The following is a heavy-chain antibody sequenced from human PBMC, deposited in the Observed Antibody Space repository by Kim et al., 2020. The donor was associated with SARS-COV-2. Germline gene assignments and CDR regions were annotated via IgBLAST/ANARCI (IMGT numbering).Heavy chain of an antibody. CDR3: ARRTRDYYDSSYFDY. D-gene: IGHD3-22*01. Sequence: QKFQGRVTITADESTSTAYMELSSLRSEDTAVYYCARRTRDYYDSSYFDYWGQGTLVTVSS. V-gene: IGHV1-69*01. J-gene: IGHJ4*02.